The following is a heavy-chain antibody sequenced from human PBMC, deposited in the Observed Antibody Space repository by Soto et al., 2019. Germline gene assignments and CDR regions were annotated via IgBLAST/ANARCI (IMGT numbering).Heavy chain of an antibody. Sequence: EVQLVESGGGLVQPGGSLRLSCAASGFTFSSYSMNWVRQAPGKGLEWVSSISSSSSYIYYADSVKGRFTISRDNAKNSLYLQMNSLRAEDTAVYYCASGELVGLDYWGQGTLVTVSS. D-gene: IGHD1-26*01. J-gene: IGHJ4*02. CDR3: ASGELVGLDY. CDR2: ISSSSSYI. V-gene: IGHV3-21*01. CDR1: GFTFSSYS.